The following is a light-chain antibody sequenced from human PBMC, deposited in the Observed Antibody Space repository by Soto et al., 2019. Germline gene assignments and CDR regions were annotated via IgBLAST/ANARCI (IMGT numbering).Light chain of an antibody. CDR3: QQSYSTPWT. Sequence: DIQMNQSPSSLSASVGDRVTITWRASQSISSYLNWYQQKPGKDPQLLIYAASSLQSGVPSRFSSSGSGTDFTLTISSLQPEDFATYDCQQSYSTPWTFGQCTKVAIK. V-gene: IGKV1-39*01. CDR2: AAS. CDR1: QSISSY. J-gene: IGKJ1*01.